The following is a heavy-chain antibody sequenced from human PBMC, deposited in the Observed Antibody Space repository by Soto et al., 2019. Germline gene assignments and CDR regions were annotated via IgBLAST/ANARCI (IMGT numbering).Heavy chain of an antibody. V-gene: IGHV3-74*01. CDR1: GFTFTDYW. D-gene: IGHD2-15*01. Sequence: GGSLRLSCAASGFTFTDYWTHWVRQAPGKGLVWVSRINSDGSRTSYADSVKGRFTISRNNAENSLYLQMNSLRVEDTAVYYCAAGSGYWGQGTLVTVSS. CDR2: INSDGSRT. CDR3: AAGSGY. J-gene: IGHJ4*02.